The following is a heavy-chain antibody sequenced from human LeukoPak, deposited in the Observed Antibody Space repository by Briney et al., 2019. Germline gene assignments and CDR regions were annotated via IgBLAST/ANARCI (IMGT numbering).Heavy chain of an antibody. D-gene: IGHD2-15*01. CDR2: ISWNSGSI. J-gene: IGHJ3*02. V-gene: IGHV3-9*01. CDR3: AKDMGYCSGGSCYVDAFDI. CDR1: GFTFDDYA. Sequence: GGSLRLSCAASGFTFDDYAMHWVRQAPGKGLEWVSGISWNSGSIGYADSVKGRFTISRDNAKNSLHLQMNSLRAEDTALYYCAKDMGYCSGGSCYVDAFDIWGQGTMVTVSS.